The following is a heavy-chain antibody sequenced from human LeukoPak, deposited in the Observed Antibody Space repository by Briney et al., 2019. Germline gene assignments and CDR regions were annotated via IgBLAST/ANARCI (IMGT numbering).Heavy chain of an antibody. CDR3: ARASYYDSRDY. J-gene: IGHJ4*02. CDR1: GFTFDDYA. V-gene: IGHV3-9*01. Sequence: GGSLRLSCAASGFTFDDYAMHWVRQAPGKGLEWVSGISWNSGSIGYADSVKGRFTISRDNAKNSLYLQMNSLRAEDTAVYYCARASYYDSRDYWGQGTLVTVSS. D-gene: IGHD3-22*01. CDR2: ISWNSGSI.